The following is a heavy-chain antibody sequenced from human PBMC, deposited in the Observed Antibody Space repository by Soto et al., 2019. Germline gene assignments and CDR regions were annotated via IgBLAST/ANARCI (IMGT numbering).Heavy chain of an antibody. J-gene: IGHJ6*02. CDR1: GYTFTSYD. CDR3: ARDRETYGMDV. Sequence: GASVKVSCKASGYTFTSYDVNWVRQATGQGLEWMGWMNPNSGNTAYAQKFQGRVTMTRSTSISTAYMELSSLRSEDTAVYYCARDRETYGMDVWGQGTTVTVSS. V-gene: IGHV1-8*01. CDR2: MNPNSGNT.